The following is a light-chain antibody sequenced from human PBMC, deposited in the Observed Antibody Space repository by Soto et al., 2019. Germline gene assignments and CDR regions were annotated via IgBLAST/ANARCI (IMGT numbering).Light chain of an antibody. CDR2: LNSDGSH. CDR1: SGHSSYA. CDR3: QTWGTGIQDVV. J-gene: IGLJ2*01. Sequence: QLVLTQSPSASASLGASVKLTCTLSSGHSSYAIAWHQQQPEKGPRYLMKLNSDGSHSKGDGIPDRFSGSSSGAERYITISSLQSEDEADYYCQTWGTGIQDVVFGGGTKLTVL. V-gene: IGLV4-69*01.